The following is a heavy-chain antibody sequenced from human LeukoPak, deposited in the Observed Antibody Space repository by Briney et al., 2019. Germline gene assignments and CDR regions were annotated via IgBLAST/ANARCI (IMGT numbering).Heavy chain of an antibody. J-gene: IGHJ6*03. CDR1: GGSISSSSYY. CDR3: ARGVVPAAISYYYMDV. V-gene: IGHV4-39*07. CDR2: IFYSVST. Sequence: PSETLSLTCTVSGGSISSSSYYWGWIRQPPGKGLEWMGNIFYSVSTYYNPSRKSRVTISVDTSKNQFSLKLSSVTAADTAVYYCARGVVPAAISYYYMDVWGKGTTVTVSS. D-gene: IGHD2-2*01.